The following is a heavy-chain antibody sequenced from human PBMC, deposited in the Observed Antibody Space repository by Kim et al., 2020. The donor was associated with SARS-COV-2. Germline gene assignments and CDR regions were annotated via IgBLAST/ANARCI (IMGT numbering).Heavy chain of an antibody. CDR1: GYTFTSYG. CDR3: ASGYYGSGSYYSYYYYGMDV. CDR2: ISAYNGNT. Sequence: ASVKVSCKASGYTFTSYGISWVRQAPGQGLEWMGWISAYNGNTNYAQKLQGRVTMTTDTSTSTAYMELRSLRSDDTAVYYCASGYYGSGSYYSYYYYGMDVWGQGTTVTVSS. D-gene: IGHD3-10*01. J-gene: IGHJ6*02. V-gene: IGHV1-18*01.